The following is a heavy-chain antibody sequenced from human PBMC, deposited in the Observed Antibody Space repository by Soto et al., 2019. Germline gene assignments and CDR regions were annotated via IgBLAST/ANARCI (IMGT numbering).Heavy chain of an antibody. Sequence: PGGSLRLSCAVSGFTFGSYWMNWVRLIPGKGLEWVAYIKPDGSATYYVDSVKGRFTISRDNAKNSLYLQMNSLRVEDTSVYYCARAGYCGPGCYYYFDYWGQGT. V-gene: IGHV3-7*01. CDR3: ARAGYCGPGCYYYFDY. D-gene: IGHD2-21*02. J-gene: IGHJ4*02. CDR2: IKPDGSAT. CDR1: GFTFGSYW.